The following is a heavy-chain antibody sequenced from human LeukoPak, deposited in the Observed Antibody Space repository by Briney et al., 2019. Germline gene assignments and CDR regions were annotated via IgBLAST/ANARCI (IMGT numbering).Heavy chain of an antibody. CDR2: ISSSSSTI. CDR1: GFTFSSYS. V-gene: IGHV3-48*02. D-gene: IGHD3-10*01. CDR3: ARVWGSGSYFLGRLEY. Sequence: PGGPLRLSCAASGFTFSSYSMNWVRQAPGKGLEWVSYISSSSSTIYYADSVKGRFTISRDNAKNSLYLQMNSLRDEDTAVYYCARVWGSGSYFLGRLEYWGQGTLVTVSS. J-gene: IGHJ4*02.